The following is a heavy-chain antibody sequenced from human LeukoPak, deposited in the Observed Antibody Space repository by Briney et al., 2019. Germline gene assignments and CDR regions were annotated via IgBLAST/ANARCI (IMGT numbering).Heavy chain of an antibody. CDR1: GFTFSSYW. V-gene: IGHV3-74*01. J-gene: IGHJ4*02. CDR3: ARARGSYDLFDY. Sequence: GGSLRLSRAASGFTFSSYWMQWVRQAPGKGPVWVSRINTDGRSTSYADSVKGRFTISRDNAKNTLYLQMNSLRAEDTAVYYCARARGSYDLFDYWGQGTLVTVSS. D-gene: IGHD1-26*01. CDR2: INTDGRST.